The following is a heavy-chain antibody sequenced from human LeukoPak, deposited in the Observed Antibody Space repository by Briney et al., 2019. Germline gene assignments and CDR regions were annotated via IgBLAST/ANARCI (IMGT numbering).Heavy chain of an antibody. CDR1: GFTSPA. CDR2: ISFDGAYR. J-gene: IGHJ4*02. Sequence: PGRSLTLSCAASGFTSPAIHWVRQSPGKGLEWLAIISFDGAYRYYADSVKGRFTISRDISKNTFYLQMSSLTADDAALYYCAKDQQGGAGSGRFDYWGQGTLVTVSS. V-gene: IGHV3-30*04. CDR3: AKDQQGGAGSGRFDY. D-gene: IGHD3-10*01.